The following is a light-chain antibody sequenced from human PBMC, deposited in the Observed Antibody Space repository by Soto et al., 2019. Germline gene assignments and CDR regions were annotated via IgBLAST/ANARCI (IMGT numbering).Light chain of an antibody. J-gene: IGKJ3*01. CDR1: QDITIY. CDR2: DAS. V-gene: IGKV1-33*01. Sequence: DIQMTQSPSSLSASVGDRVTITCQASQDITIYLYWYQQRPGKAPKLLIYDASNLETGVPSRFSGSGSVTNFNLTISGLLPEDIATYYCQQYDSLPPFTFGPGTKVDFK. CDR3: QQYDSLPPFT.